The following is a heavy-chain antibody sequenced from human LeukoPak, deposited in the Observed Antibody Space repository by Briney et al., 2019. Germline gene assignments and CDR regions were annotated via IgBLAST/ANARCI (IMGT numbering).Heavy chain of an antibody. CDR1: GFTFSSYS. CDR3: AKMPPGSKRFDY. V-gene: IGHV3-21*04. D-gene: IGHD2-2*01. J-gene: IGHJ4*02. CDR2: ISSSSSYT. Sequence: GGSLRLSCAASGFTFSSYSMNWVRQAPGKGLEWVSSISSSSSYTYYADSVKGRFTISRDNAKNSLYLQMNSLRAEDTAVYYCAKMPPGSKRFDYWGQGTLVTVSS.